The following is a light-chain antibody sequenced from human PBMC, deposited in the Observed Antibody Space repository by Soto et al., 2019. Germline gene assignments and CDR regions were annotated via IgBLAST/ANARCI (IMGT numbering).Light chain of an antibody. V-gene: IGKV3-11*01. Sequence: EIVLTQSPATLSLSPGERATLSCRASQSISSSLAWYQQKPGQPPRLLIYDASNMATGIPARLSGSGSGTDSTLTISGLEPEDFAIYYCQLRTTWPPTFSQGTKVEIK. CDR1: QSISSS. CDR3: QLRTTWPPT. J-gene: IGKJ1*01. CDR2: DAS.